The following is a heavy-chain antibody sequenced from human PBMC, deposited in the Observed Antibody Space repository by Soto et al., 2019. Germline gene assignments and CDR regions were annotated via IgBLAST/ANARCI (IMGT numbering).Heavy chain of an antibody. V-gene: IGHV3-23*01. D-gene: IGHD6-13*01. Sequence: EVQLLESGGGLVQPGGSLRLSCAASGFTFTNHAMSWVRQAPGKGLEWVSGISASGGLIYYADSVKGRFNMSRDNSKNTLYLQMNSLRAEDTAVYFCAQRQGIGAADKNFDFWGQGTLVTVSS. CDR2: ISASGGLI. CDR3: AQRQGIGAADKNFDF. CDR1: GFTFTNHA. J-gene: IGHJ4*02.